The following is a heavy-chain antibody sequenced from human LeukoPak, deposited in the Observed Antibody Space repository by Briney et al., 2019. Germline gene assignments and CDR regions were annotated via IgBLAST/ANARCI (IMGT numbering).Heavy chain of an antibody. CDR3: ARYGSGAYPRFDY. J-gene: IGHJ4*02. D-gene: IGHD3-10*01. Sequence: SETLSLTCTVSGGSISGYYWSWIRQSPGKGLEWIGYIYNSGSTNYNPSLQSRVTISVDTSKNQFSLNLSSVTAADTAVYYCARYGSGAYPRFDYWGQGTLVTVSS. CDR2: IYNSGST. V-gene: IGHV4-59*08. CDR1: GGSISGYY.